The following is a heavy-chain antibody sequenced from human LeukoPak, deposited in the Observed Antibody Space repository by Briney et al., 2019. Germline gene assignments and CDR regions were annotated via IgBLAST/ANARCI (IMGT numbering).Heavy chain of an antibody. CDR2: ISGSGGST. CDR3: AKIRRDGYNEAFDI. J-gene: IGHJ3*02. D-gene: IGHD5-24*01. V-gene: IGHV3-23*01. CDR1: GFTFSSYS. Sequence: PGGSLRLSCAASGFTFSSYSMNWVRQAPGKGLEWVSAISGSGGSTYYADSVKGRFTISRDNSKNTLYLQMNSLRAEDTAVYYCAKIRRDGYNEAFDIWGQGTMVTVSS.